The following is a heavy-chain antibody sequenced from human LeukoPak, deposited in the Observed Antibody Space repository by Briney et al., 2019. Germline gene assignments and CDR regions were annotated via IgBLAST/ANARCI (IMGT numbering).Heavy chain of an antibody. J-gene: IGHJ3*02. D-gene: IGHD6-19*01. CDR3: ARPVSGWYLNAFDI. CDR1: GGSISSSSYY. CDR2: IYYSGST. V-gene: IGHV4-39*01. Sequence: PSETLSLTCTVSGGSISSSSYYWGWIRQPPGKGLGWLGSIYYSGSTYYNPSLKSRVTISVATSKNQFSLKLSSVTAADTAVYYCARPVSGWYLNAFDIWGQGTMVTVSS.